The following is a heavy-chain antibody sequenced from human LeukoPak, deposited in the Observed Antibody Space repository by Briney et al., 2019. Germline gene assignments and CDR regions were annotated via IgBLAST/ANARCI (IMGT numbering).Heavy chain of an antibody. J-gene: IGHJ6*02. CDR3: ATDSWIQLWYRRTESTYYYYGMDV. D-gene: IGHD5-18*01. CDR2: IIPILGIA. CDR1: GGTFSSYA. V-gene: IGHV1-69*04. Sequence: SVKVSCKASGGTFSSYAISWVRQAPGQGLEWMGRIIPILGIANYAQKFQGRVTITADKSTSTAYMELSSLRSEDTAVYYCATDSWIQLWYRRTESTYYYYGMDVWGQGTTVTVSS.